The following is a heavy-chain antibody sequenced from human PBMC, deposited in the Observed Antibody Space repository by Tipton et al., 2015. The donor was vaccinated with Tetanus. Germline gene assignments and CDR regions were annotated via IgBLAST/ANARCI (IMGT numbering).Heavy chain of an antibody. D-gene: IGHD1-7*01. J-gene: IGHJ4*02. CDR3: ARLRWNYSFRPYYIDF. V-gene: IGHV5-51*01. CDR2: IYPGDGDV. Sequence: QLVQSGAEVKKPGESLKISCKASGYDFNNYWIGWVRQTPDKGLEWMAIIYPGDGDVKYSPSFQGQVTISADTSTKTAYLQWSSLRASDTALFYCARLRWNYSFRPYYIDFWGLGTLVTVSS. CDR1: GYDFNNYW.